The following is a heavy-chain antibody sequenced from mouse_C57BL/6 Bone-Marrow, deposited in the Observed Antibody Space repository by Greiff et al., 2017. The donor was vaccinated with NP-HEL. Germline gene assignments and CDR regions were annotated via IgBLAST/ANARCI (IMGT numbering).Heavy chain of an antibody. D-gene: IGHD1-1*01. Sequence: QVQLQQSGAELVRPGTSVKVSCKASGYAFTNYLIEWVKQRPGQGLEWIGVINPGSGGTNYNEKFKGKATLTADKSSSTAYMQLSSLTSEDSAVYYCARELRGAWFAYWGQGTLVTVSA. CDR2: INPGSGGT. CDR1: GYAFTNYL. J-gene: IGHJ3*01. CDR3: ARELRGAWFAY. V-gene: IGHV1-54*01.